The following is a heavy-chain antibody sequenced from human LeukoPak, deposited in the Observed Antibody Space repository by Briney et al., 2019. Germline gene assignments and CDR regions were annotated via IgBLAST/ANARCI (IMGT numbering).Heavy chain of an antibody. D-gene: IGHD3-9*01. CDR2: IYYSGST. CDR3: ARTGTGYYKAYYFDY. V-gene: IGHV4-59*01. J-gene: IGHJ4*02. Sequence: SETLSLTCTVSGGSISSYYWSWIRQPPGKGLEWIGYIYYSGSTNYNPSLKSRVTISVDTSKNQFSLKLSSVTAADTAVYYCARTGTGYYKAYYFDYWGQGTLVTVSS. CDR1: GGSISSYY.